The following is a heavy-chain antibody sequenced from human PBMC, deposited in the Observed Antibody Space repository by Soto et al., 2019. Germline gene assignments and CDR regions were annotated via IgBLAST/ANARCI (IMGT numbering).Heavy chain of an antibody. Sequence: EVQLVESGGGLVQPGGSLRLSCAASGFTFSSYWMSWVRQAPGKGLEWVANIKQDGSEKYYVDSVKGRFTISRDNAKNSLYLQRNSLRAEDTAVYYCARDWDEAYDFWSGHGNGMDVWGQGTTVTVSS. D-gene: IGHD3-3*01. CDR2: IKQDGSEK. V-gene: IGHV3-7*05. J-gene: IGHJ6*02. CDR1: GFTFSSYW. CDR3: ARDWDEAYDFWSGHGNGMDV.